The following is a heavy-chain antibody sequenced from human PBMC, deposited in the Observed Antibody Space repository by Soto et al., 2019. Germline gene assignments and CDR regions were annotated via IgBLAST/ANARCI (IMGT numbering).Heavy chain of an antibody. CDR1: GFTFTSSA. CDR3: ARDREGAVAGTGFYYYYGMDV. CDR2: IVVGSGNT. Sequence: SVKVSCKASGFTFTSSAVQWVRQARGQRLEWIGWIVVGSGNTNYAQKFQERVTITRDMSTSTAYMELSSLGSEDTAVYYCARDREGAVAGTGFYYYYGMDVWGQGTTVTVS. J-gene: IGHJ6*02. V-gene: IGHV1-58*01. D-gene: IGHD6-19*01.